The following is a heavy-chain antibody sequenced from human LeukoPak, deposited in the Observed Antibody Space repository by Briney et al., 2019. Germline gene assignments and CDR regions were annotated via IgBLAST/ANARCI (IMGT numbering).Heavy chain of an antibody. V-gene: IGHV3-20*04. CDR3: ARGYSGSYYLTYFDY. CDR2: INWNGGST. CDR1: EFTFSSYA. Sequence: PGGSLRLSCAASEFTFSSYAMIWVRQAPGKGLEWVSGINWNGGSTGYADSVKGRFTISRDNAKNSLYLQMNGLRAEDTALYYCARGYSGSYYLTYFDYWGQGTLVTVSS. J-gene: IGHJ4*02. D-gene: IGHD1-26*01.